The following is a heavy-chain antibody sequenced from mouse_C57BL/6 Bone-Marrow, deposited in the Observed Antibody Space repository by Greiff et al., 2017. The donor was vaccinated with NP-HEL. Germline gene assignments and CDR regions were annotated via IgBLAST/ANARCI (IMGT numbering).Heavy chain of an antibody. V-gene: IGHV1-81*01. CDR1: GYTFTSYG. J-gene: IGHJ3*01. D-gene: IGHD2-5*01. Sequence: VQVVESGAELARPGASVKLSCKASGYTFTSYGISWVKQRTGQGLEWIGEIYPRSGNTYYNEKFKGKATLTADKSSSTAYMELRSLTSEDSAVYFCARKGDSNYPFAYWGQGTLVTVSA. CDR3: ARKGDSNYPFAY. CDR2: IYPRSGNT.